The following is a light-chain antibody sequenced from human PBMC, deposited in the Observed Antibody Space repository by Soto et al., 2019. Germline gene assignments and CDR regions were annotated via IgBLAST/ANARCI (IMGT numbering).Light chain of an antibody. CDR2: GAS. CDR3: QQYGSSPIT. J-gene: IGKJ5*01. Sequence: EIVLTQSPGTLSLSPGERASLSCRASQGVSSGYLAWYQQKPRQAPRLLIYGASGRATGVPDRFSGSGSGADFTLTISRLEPEDFAVYYCQQYGSSPITFGQGTRLEIK. V-gene: IGKV3-20*01. CDR1: QGVSSGY.